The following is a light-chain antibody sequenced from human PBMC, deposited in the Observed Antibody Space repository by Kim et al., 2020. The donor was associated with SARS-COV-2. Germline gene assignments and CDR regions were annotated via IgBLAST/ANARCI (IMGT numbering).Light chain of an antibody. V-gene: IGLV3-19*01. Sequence: SSELTQDPAVSVALGQTVRITCQGVSLRSYYASWYQQKPGQAPVLVIYGKNTRPSGIPDHFSGSSSGNTASLTITGAQADDEAVYYCSSRDSSGSRVVFG. CDR3: SSRDSSGSRVV. J-gene: IGLJ2*01. CDR2: GKN. CDR1: SLRSYY.